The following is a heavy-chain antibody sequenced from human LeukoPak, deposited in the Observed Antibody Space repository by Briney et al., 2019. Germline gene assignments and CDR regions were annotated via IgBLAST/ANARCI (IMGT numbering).Heavy chain of an antibody. V-gene: IGHV1-8*01. D-gene: IGHD3-10*01. CDR3: ARGRILWFGDYYYGMDV. J-gene: IGHJ6*02. CDR2: TNPNSGNT. CDR1: GYTFTSYD. Sequence: ASVKVSCKASGYTFTSYDINRVRQATGQGLEWMGWTNPNSGNTGYAQKFQGRVTMTRNTSISTAYMELSSLRSEDTAVYYCARGRILWFGDYYYGMDVWGQGTTVTVSS.